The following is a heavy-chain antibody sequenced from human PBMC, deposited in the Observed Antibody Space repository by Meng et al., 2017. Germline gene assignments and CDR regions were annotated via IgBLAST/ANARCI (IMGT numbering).Heavy chain of an antibody. CDR1: GFTFSSYE. V-gene: IGHV3-48*03. Sequence: GESLKISCAASGFTFSSYEMNWVRQAPGKGLQWVSYISTSGTTMAYADSVKGRFTISRDNSKNTLYLQVNNLRAEDTAVYYCAKDGYRSSWTEFYFDHWGQGTLVTVSS. J-gene: IGHJ4*02. CDR3: AKDGYRSSWTEFYFDH. CDR2: ISTSGTTM. D-gene: IGHD6-13*01.